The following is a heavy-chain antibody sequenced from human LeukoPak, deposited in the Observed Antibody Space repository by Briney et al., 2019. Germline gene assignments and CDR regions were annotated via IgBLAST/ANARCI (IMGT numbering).Heavy chain of an antibody. Sequence: PGGSLRLSCAGSGFTFSTYWMHWVRQVPGKGLLWVSRINTDGSSTTYAGSVKGRFTVSRDNAKNTLYLQMNSLRAEDTGVYYCARGSYYAFDYWGQGTLVTVSS. CDR2: INTDGSST. J-gene: IGHJ4*02. D-gene: IGHD1-26*01. CDR3: ARGSYYAFDY. CDR1: GFTFSTYW. V-gene: IGHV3-74*01.